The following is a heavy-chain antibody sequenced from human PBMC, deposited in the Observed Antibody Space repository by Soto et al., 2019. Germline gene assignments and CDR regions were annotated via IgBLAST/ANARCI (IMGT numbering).Heavy chain of an antibody. CDR3: ARRTDYGDYEYYYGMDV. V-gene: IGHV5-10-1*01. D-gene: IGHD4-17*01. J-gene: IGHJ6*02. Sequence: LKISCKGSGYSFTSYWISWVRQMPGKGLEWMGRIDPSDSYTNYSPSFQGHVTISADKSISTAYLQWSSLKASDTAMYYCARRTDYGDYEYYYGMDVWGQGTTVTVSS. CDR1: GYSFTSYW. CDR2: IDPSDSYT.